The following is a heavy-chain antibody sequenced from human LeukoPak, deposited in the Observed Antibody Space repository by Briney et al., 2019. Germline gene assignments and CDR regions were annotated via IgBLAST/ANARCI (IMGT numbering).Heavy chain of an antibody. CDR1: GFTVSSNY. CDR2: IYSGGST. D-gene: IGHD1-7*01. Sequence: GGSLRLSCAASGFTVSSNYMSWVRQAPGKGLEWVSVIYSGGSTYYADSVKGRFTISRDNSKNTLYLQMNSLRAEDTAVYYCASNYPGYYYYYGMDVWGQGTTVTVSS. J-gene: IGHJ6*02. V-gene: IGHV3-53*01. CDR3: ASNYPGYYYYYGMDV.